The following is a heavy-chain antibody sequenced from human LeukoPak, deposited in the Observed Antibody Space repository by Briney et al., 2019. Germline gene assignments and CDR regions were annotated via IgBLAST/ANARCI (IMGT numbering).Heavy chain of an antibody. D-gene: IGHD3-22*01. CDR2: IKQDGSEK. J-gene: IGHJ4*02. Sequence: SGGSLRLSFAASGFTFSSYWMSWVRQAPGKGLEWVANIKQDGSEKYYVDSVKGRFTISRDNAKNSLYLQMNSLRAEDTAVYYCASGDAYYYDRSGYYDYWGQGTLVTVSS. CDR1: GFTFSSYW. V-gene: IGHV3-7*01. CDR3: ASGDAYYYDRSGYYDY.